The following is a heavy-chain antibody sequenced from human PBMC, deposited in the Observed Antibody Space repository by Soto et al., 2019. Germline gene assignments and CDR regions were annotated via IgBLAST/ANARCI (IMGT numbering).Heavy chain of an antibody. D-gene: IGHD3-9*01. Sequence: PSETLSLSCSVSGSSFTGSAWYWSWIRHHPGKGLEWLGYIFYNGDTYFNPSLKSRLTMSVHTSKNQFSLRLNSLTDAETAVYYCARRMSLEVTGSYAFDPWGQGTLVT. CDR1: GSSFTGSAWY. CDR2: IFYNGDT. CDR3: ARRMSLEVTGSYAFDP. V-gene: IGHV4-31*03. J-gene: IGHJ3*01.